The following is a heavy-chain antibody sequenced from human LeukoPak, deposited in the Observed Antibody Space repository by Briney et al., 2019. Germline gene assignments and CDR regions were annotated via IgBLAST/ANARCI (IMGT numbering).Heavy chain of an antibody. CDR3: ARAGHYHHAFDI. Sequence: PGGSLRLSCAASGFTVSSNYMTWVRQAPGKGLEWVSVIYSGGSTYYADSVKGRFTISRDNSKNTLYLQMNSLRDEDTAVFYCARAGHYHHAFDIWGQGTMVTVSS. CDR1: GFTVSSNY. J-gene: IGHJ3*02. D-gene: IGHD6-19*01. V-gene: IGHV3-53*01. CDR2: IYSGGST.